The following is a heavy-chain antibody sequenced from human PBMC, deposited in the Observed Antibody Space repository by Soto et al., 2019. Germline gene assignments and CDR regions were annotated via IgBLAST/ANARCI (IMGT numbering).Heavy chain of an antibody. CDR1: GYTFSNYF. D-gene: IGHD6-19*01. V-gene: IGHV1-46*01. CDR2: INPSGGST. Sequence: QVQLVQSGAEVKKPGASVKVSCKASGYTFSNYFMHWVRQAPGQGLEWMGIINPSGGSTSYAQKFQSRVNMTRDTWMSTVYMELSSLRSEDTAVYYGARESVAVPLPDYWGQGTLVTVAS. J-gene: IGHJ4*02. CDR3: ARESVAVPLPDY.